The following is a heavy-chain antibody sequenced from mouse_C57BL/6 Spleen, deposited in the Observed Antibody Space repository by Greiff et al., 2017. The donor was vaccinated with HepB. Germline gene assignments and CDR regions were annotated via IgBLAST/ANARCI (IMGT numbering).Heavy chain of an antibody. CDR2: IDPETGGT. CDR3: TSGTGA. V-gene: IGHV1-15*01. CDR1: GYTFTDYE. Sequence: VQLQQSGAELVRPGASVTLSCKASGYTFTDYEMHWVTQTPVHGLEWIGAIDPETGGTAYNQKFKGKAILTADKSSSTAYMELRSLTSEDSAVYYCTSGTGAWGQGTTLTVSS. D-gene: IGHD2-14*01. J-gene: IGHJ2*01.